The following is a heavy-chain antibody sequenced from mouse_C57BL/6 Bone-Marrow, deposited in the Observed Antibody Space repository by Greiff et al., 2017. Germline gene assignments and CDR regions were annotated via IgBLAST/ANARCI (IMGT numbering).Heavy chain of an antibody. CDR2: INPSSGYT. CDR1: GYTFTSYW. CDR3: ARPFYYYGSSYPYYYAMDY. J-gene: IGHJ4*01. Sequence: QVQLQQSGAELAKPGASVKLSCKASGYTFTSYWMHWVKQRPGQGLEWIGYINPSSGYTKYNQKFKDKATLTADKSSSTAYMQLSSLTYEDSAVYYCARPFYYYGSSYPYYYAMDYWGQGTSVTVSS. D-gene: IGHD1-1*01. V-gene: IGHV1-7*01.